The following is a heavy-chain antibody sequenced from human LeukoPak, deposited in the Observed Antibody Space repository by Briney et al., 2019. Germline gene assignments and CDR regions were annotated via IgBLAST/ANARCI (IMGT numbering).Heavy chain of an antibody. CDR1: GYSFTSYW. Sequence: GESLKISCKGSGYSFTSYWIGWVRQKPGKGLEWMGIIYPGDSDTRYSPSFQGQVTISADKSISTAYLQWSSLKASDTAMYYCARGTYSSSWYPGWSDPWGQGTLITVSS. D-gene: IGHD6-13*01. J-gene: IGHJ5*02. CDR3: ARGTYSSSWYPGWSDP. V-gene: IGHV5-51*01. CDR2: IYPGDSDT.